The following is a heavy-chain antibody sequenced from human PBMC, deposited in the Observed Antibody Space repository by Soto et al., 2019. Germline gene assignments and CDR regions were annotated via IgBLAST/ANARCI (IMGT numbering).Heavy chain of an antibody. V-gene: IGHV3-30*18. CDR1: GFTFSSYG. J-gene: IGHJ4*02. Sequence: PGGSLRLSCAASGFTFSSYGMHWVRQAPGKGLGWVAVISYDGSNKYYADSVKGRFTISRDNSKNTLYLQMNSLRAEDTAVYYCAKDLVTGSSYYFDYWGQGTLVTVSS. D-gene: IGHD1-20*01. CDR3: AKDLVTGSSYYFDY. CDR2: ISYDGSNK.